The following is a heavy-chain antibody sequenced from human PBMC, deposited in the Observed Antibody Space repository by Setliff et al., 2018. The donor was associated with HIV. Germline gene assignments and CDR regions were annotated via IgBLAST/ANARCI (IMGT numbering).Heavy chain of an antibody. CDR1: GGSISSYH. CDR2: IYTSGST. J-gene: IGHJ4*02. Sequence: SETLSLTCTVSGGSISSYHWNWIRQPAGKGLEWIGRIYTSGSTNYNPSLKSRVTMSVDTSKNQFSLKLSSVTAADTAVYYCARRMAAGTFDYWGQGTLVTVSS. CDR3: ARRMAAGTFDY. D-gene: IGHD6-13*01. V-gene: IGHV4-4*07.